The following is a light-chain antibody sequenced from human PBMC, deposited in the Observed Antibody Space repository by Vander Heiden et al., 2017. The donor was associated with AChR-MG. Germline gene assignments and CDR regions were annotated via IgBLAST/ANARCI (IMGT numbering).Light chain of an antibody. CDR1: QSISTY. V-gene: IGKV1-39*01. Sequence: DIQMTQSPSSLSASVGDRVTITCRASQSISTYLSWYQQKSGKAPELLIYAAFNLQSGVPSRFSGSGLGTDFTLTISSLQPEDFATYYCQQSYSTPWTFGQGTKVEIK. CDR3: QQSYSTPWT. J-gene: IGKJ1*01. CDR2: AAF.